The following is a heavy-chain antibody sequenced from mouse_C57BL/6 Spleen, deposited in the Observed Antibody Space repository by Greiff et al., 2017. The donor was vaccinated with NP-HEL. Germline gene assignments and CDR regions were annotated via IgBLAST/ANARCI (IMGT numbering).Heavy chain of an antibody. CDR1: GYTFTDYE. V-gene: IGHV1-15*01. CDR3: TRDDGYYLWYFDV. CDR2: IDPETGGT. J-gene: IGHJ1*03. Sequence: QVQLQQSGAELVRPGASVTLSCKASGYTFTDYEMHWVKQTPVHGLEWIGAIDPETGGTAYNQKFKGKAILTADESSSTAYMELRSLTSEDSAVYYCTRDDGYYLWYFDVWGTGTTVTVSS. D-gene: IGHD2-3*01.